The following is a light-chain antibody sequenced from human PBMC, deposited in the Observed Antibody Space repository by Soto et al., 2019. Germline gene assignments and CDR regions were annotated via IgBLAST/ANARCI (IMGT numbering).Light chain of an antibody. Sequence: EIVLTQSPGTLSLSPGERATLSCRASQSVSSTYFAWYQQKPGQAPRLLIYGVSSRPTGIPDRFSGSGSGTDFTLTISRLEPEDFAVYYCEQYGSSPRTFGQGTKVEIK. J-gene: IGKJ1*01. CDR2: GVS. CDR1: QSVSSTY. V-gene: IGKV3-20*01. CDR3: EQYGSSPRT.